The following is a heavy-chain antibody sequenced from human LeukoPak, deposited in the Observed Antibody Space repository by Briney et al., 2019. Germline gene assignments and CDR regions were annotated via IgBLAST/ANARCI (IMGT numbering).Heavy chain of an antibody. CDR1: GGSISSGSYY. D-gene: IGHD1-1*01. J-gene: IGHJ1*01. CDR3: ASSPRYGPSAEYFQH. CDR2: IYTSGST. V-gene: IGHV4-61*02. Sequence: SETLSLTCTVSGGSISSGSYYWSWIRQPAGKGLEWIGRIYTSGSTNYNPSLKSRVTIAVDTSKNQFSLKLSSVTAADTAVYCCASSPRYGPSAEYFQHWGQGTLVTVSS.